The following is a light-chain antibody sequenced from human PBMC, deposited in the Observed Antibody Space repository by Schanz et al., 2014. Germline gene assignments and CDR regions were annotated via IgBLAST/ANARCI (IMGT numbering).Light chain of an antibody. CDR3: QQYHNWPPWT. J-gene: IGKJ1*01. CDR1: QSVNSN. CDR2: GAS. V-gene: IGKV3-15*01. Sequence: EIVMTQSPATLSVSPGERATLSCRASQSVNSNLAWYQQKPGLPPRLLIYGASTRATDIPARFTGSGAGTKFSLTISSLQSEDFAVYYCQQYHNWPPWTFGQGTKVDIK.